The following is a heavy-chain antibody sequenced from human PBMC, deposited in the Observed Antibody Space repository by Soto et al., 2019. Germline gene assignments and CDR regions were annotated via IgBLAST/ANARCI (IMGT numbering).Heavy chain of an antibody. CDR1: GYTFTSYY. Sequence: ASVKVSCKASGYTFTSYYMHWVRQAPGQGLEGMGIINASSGNTSYAQKFQGRVTMTRDTSTSTAYMELSSLRSEDTAVYYCARTKSGSSGWYYWGQGTLVTVSS. D-gene: IGHD6-19*01. V-gene: IGHV1-46*01. CDR2: INASSGNT. J-gene: IGHJ4*02. CDR3: ARTKSGSSGWYY.